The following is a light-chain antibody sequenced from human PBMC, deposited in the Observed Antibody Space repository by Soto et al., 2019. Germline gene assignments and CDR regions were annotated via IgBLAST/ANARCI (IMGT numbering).Light chain of an antibody. J-gene: IGKJ1*01. V-gene: IGKV1-8*01. Sequence: TQSPATLSSFPGDRVTLSCRASQYINTRLAWYQQKPGKAPKLLIYAASTLQSGVPSRFSGSGSGTDFTLTISCLQSEDFATYYCQQYYSYPPTFGQGTKVDIK. CDR2: AAS. CDR1: QYINTR. CDR3: QQYYSYPPT.